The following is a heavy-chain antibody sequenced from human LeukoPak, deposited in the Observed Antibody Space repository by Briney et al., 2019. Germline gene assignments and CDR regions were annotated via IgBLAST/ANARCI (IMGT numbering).Heavy chain of an antibody. V-gene: IGHV3-74*01. J-gene: IGHJ4*02. CDR1: GFRFSNSW. CDR2: MKTDGTRV. D-gene: IGHD3-10*01. CDR3: ARGADHGGSYYPD. Sequence: GGSLRLSCAASGFRFSNSWMYWVRRGPGKGPVWVSRMKTDGTRVEYADSVKGRFTISRDNAKNTLFLQMSSLRVEDTAVYYCARGADHGGSYYPDWGQGTRVTVSS.